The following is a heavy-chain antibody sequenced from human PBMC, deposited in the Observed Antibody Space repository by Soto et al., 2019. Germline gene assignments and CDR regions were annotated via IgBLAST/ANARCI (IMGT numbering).Heavy chain of an antibody. CDR3: AKAMVWGVTAFGY. J-gene: IGHJ4*02. D-gene: IGHD3-10*01. V-gene: IGHV3-23*01. Sequence: EVQLLESGGDLVQPGGSLRLSCAASGFSFSTYGMYWVRQAPGKGLDYVSSISGSGDATAYADSVKGRFTVSRDNSKNTLYLQMNSLRAEDTAVYYCAKAMVWGVTAFGYWGQGTLVTVSS. CDR1: GFSFSTYG. CDR2: ISGSGDAT.